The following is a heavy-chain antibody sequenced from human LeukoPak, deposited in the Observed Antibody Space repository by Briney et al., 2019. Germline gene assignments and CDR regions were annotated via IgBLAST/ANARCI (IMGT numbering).Heavy chain of an antibody. CDR1: GYTFTDYH. Sequence: ASVKVSCKASGYTFTDYHMHWVRQAPGQGLEWMGIINPSGGSTTYAEKFQGRVTMTRDTSTSTVYMELSSLRSEDTAVYYCARDSLRAAIAMAGGNWFDPWGQGTLVTVSS. CDR3: ARDSLRAAIAMAGGNWFDP. J-gene: IGHJ5*02. CDR2: INPSGGST. V-gene: IGHV1-46*01. D-gene: IGHD6-19*01.